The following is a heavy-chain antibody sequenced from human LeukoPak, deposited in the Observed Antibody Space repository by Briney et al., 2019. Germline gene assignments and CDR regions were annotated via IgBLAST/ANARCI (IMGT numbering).Heavy chain of an antibody. CDR3: ARVFIVGSRSVFDF. CDR2: IKQDGSEK. D-gene: IGHD2-21*01. V-gene: IGHV3-7*01. J-gene: IGHJ4*02. CDR1: GFTFSNYW. Sequence: SGGSLRLSCAASGFTFSNYWMSWARLAPGKGLEWVANIKQDGSEKYYVDSVEGRFTISRDNAKNLLSLQMNSLRAEETAVYHCARVFIVGSRSVFDFWGQGTLVTVSS.